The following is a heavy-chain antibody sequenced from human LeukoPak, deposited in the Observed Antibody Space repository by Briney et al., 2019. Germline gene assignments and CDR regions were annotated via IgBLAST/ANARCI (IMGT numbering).Heavy chain of an antibody. CDR1: GFIFTDAW. D-gene: IGHD2-2*01. Sequence: GGSLRLSCAASGFIFTDAWMSWVRQAPGKGLEWVGRIKSKNDGGTRDYAAPVKGRFTISRDDSKNTLYLQMNSLKTEDTAVYYCTTSQPTPGWGQGTLVTVSS. J-gene: IGHJ4*02. CDR3: TTSQPTPG. CDR2: IKSKNDGGTR. V-gene: IGHV3-15*01.